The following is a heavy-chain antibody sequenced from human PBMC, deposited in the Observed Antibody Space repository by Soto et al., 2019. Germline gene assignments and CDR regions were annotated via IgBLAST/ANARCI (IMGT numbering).Heavy chain of an antibody. CDR2: TSYTGNT. CDR3: AREAAGHDY. D-gene: IGHD6-13*01. V-gene: IGHV4-59*01. J-gene: IGHJ4*02. CDR1: CGSITSYH. Sequence: SETLSLTCTFSCGSITSYHWSWIRQFPEKGLEWIAYTSYTGNTNYNPSLKSRVTISVDTSKNQFSLKLSSVTAADTAVYYCAREAAGHDYWGQGTLVTVSS.